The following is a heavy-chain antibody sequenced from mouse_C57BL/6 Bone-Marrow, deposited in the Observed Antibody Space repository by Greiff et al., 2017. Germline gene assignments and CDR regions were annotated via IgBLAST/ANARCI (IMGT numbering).Heavy chain of an antibody. CDR1: GYTFTSYW. CDR2: IDPSDSYT. CDR3: AADGYYGFAY. Sequence: QVQLQQPGAELVMPGASVKLSCKASGYTFTSYWMHWVKQRPGQGLEWIGEIDPSDSYTNYNQKFKGKSTLTVDKSSSTAYMQLSSLTSEDSAVYYCAADGYYGFAYWGQGTLGTVSA. J-gene: IGHJ3*01. V-gene: IGHV1-69*01. D-gene: IGHD2-3*01.